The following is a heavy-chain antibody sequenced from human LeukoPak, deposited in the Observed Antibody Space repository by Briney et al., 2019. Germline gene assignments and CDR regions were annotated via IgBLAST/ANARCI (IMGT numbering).Heavy chain of an antibody. D-gene: IGHD3-3*01. CDR2: ISYDGSNK. J-gene: IGHJ4*02. V-gene: IGHV3-30-3*01. Sequence: GGSLRLSCAASGFTFSSYWMSWVRQAPGKGLEWVAVISYDGSNKFYADSVKGRFTISRDNSKNTLYLQMNSLRAEDTAVYYCARGVVNPYWGQGTLVTVSS. CDR3: ARGVVNPY. CDR1: GFTFSSYW.